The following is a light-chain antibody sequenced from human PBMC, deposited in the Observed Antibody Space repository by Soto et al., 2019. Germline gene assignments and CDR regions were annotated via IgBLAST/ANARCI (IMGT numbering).Light chain of an antibody. CDR2: KAS. Sequence: DIQMTQSPSTLSASVGDRVTITCRASQSISNWLVWYQQKPGKAPKVLISKASILESGVPSRFSGSGSGTEFTLTINSLQPDDFATYYCQHYSGYPWTFGQGTKVEVK. CDR3: QHYSGYPWT. V-gene: IGKV1-5*03. J-gene: IGKJ1*01. CDR1: QSISNW.